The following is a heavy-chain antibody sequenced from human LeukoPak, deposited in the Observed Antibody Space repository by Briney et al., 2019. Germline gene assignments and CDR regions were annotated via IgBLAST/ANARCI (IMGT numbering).Heavy chain of an antibody. V-gene: IGHV3-7*01. Sequence: GGSLRLSCTASEFTFSRYWMSWVRQAPGKGLEWVANIKEDGSEKYYVDSAKGRFTISRDNAKNSLYLQMNSLRAEDTAVYYCAGRIFDIWGQGTMVTVSS. D-gene: IGHD1-26*01. J-gene: IGHJ3*02. CDR1: EFTFSRYW. CDR2: IKEDGSEK. CDR3: AGRIFDI.